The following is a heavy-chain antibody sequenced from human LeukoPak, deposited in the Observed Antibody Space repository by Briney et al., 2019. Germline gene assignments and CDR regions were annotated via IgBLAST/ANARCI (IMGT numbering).Heavy chain of an antibody. J-gene: IGHJ4*02. D-gene: IGHD3-10*01. V-gene: IGHV1-24*01. CDR2: LDPEDGET. Sequence: APVKVSCKVSGYTLTELSMHWVRQAPGKGLEWMGGLDPEDGETIYAQKFQGRVTMTEDTSTDTAYMELSSLRSEDTAVYYCATAVDGHPGYFDYWGQGTLVTVSS. CDR1: GYTLTELS. CDR3: ATAVDGHPGYFDY.